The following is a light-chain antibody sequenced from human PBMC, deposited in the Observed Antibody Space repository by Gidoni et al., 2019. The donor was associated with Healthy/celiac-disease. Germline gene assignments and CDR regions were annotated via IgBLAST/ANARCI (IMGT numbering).Light chain of an antibody. J-gene: IGKJ1*01. CDR2: GAS. CDR1: QSVSSN. Sequence: EIVMTQSPATLSVSPGERATLSCRASQSVSSNLAWYQQKPGQAPRLLIYGASTRATGIPARFSGSGSGTDFTLTISSLQSEDFAVYYCQQYNNWPPWTFXXXTKVEIK. V-gene: IGKV3-15*01. CDR3: QQYNNWPPWT.